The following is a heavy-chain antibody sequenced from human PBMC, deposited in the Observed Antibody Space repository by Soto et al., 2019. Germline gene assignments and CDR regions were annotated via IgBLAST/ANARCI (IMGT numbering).Heavy chain of an antibody. D-gene: IGHD1-26*01. CDR2: INPSGGST. CDR3: ARDNGGSYYGY. Sequence: ASVKVSCKASGYTFTSYGISWVRQAPGQGLEWMGIINPSGGSTSYAQKFQGRVTMTRDTSTSTVYMELSSLRSEDTAVYYCARDNGGSYYGYWGQGTLVTVSS. V-gene: IGHV1-46*03. CDR1: GYTFTSYG. J-gene: IGHJ4*02.